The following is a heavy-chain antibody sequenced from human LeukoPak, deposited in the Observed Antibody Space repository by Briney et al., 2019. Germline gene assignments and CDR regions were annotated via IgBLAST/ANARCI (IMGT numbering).Heavy chain of an antibody. CDR2: ISSTGNTI. CDR1: GFTFRSYE. J-gene: IGHJ4*02. D-gene: IGHD6-19*01. Sequence: EGSLRLSCAASGFTFRSYEMSWGRQAPGKGVEWVSSISSTGNTIYYADSVKGRFTISRDNAKNSLYLQMSSLKTEDTAVYYCARDRIAVAGTLWGQGTLVTVSS. V-gene: IGHV3-48*03. CDR3: ARDRIAVAGTL.